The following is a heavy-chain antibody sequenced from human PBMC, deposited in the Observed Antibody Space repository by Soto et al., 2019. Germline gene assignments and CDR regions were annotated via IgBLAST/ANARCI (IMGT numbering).Heavy chain of an antibody. J-gene: IGHJ4*02. CDR2: MQPSTGRT. CDR3: ARGVSAGVDY. CDR1: GYSFTSLD. V-gene: IGHV1-8*01. D-gene: IGHD1-26*01. Sequence: QVQLVQSGAEVREPGASVKVSCKASGYSFTSLDINWVRQTAGQGLEWMGWMQPSTGRTGYAQKFRGRVTMTRDTSINSAYMELTTLTSADTAFYYCARGVSAGVDYWGQGTLVTVSS.